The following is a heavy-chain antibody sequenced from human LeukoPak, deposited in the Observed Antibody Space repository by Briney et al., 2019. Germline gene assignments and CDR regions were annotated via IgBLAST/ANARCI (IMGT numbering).Heavy chain of an antibody. CDR1: GGSISSGSYY. D-gene: IGHD1-26*01. Sequence: PSQTLSLTCTVSGGSISSGSYYWSWIRQPAGKGLEWIGRIYTSGSTNYNPSLKSRVTISVDTSKNQFSLKLSSVTAADTAVYYCVRQHSGSYGLDYWGQGTLVTVSS. V-gene: IGHV4-61*02. CDR3: VRQHSGSYGLDY. CDR2: IYTSGST. J-gene: IGHJ4*02.